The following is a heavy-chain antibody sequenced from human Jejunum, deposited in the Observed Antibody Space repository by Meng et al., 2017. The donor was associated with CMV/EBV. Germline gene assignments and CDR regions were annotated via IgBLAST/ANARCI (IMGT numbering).Heavy chain of an antibody. J-gene: IGHJ4*02. CDR3: AREGTNSYYFDY. CDR2: IYASGST. V-gene: IGHV4-30-4*01. D-gene: IGHD1-14*01. Sequence: CGVSGDSISSGDSYWSWIRQPPGKGLEWIGYIYASGSTSYNPSLESRVTISVDTSKNQFSLKVMSVTAADTAVYYCAREGTNSYYFDYWGQGTLVTVSS. CDR1: GDSISSGDSY.